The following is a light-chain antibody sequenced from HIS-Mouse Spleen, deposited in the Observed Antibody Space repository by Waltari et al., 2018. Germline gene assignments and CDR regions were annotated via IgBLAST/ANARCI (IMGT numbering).Light chain of an antibody. CDR3: QQRSNWPPWT. Sequence: EIVLTQSPATLSLSPGERATLSCRASQSVSSYLAWYQQKPGQAPRLLIYDASNRATCIPSRFSGRGSGTDFTLTISSLEPEDFAVYYCQQRSNWPPWTFGQGTKVEIK. CDR2: DAS. CDR1: QSVSSY. J-gene: IGKJ1*01. V-gene: IGKV3-11*01.